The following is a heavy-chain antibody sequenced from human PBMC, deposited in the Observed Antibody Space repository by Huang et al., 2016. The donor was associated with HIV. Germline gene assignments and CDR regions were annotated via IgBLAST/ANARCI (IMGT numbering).Heavy chain of an antibody. J-gene: IGHJ4*02. V-gene: IGHV3-30*18. CDR3: AKDGRGSGTYYDYFEY. CDR2: IAYDGRSK. D-gene: IGHD1-26*01. CDR1: GFTFNKFD. Sequence: QVQLVESGGGVVQPGRSLRLSCAAFGFTFNKFDMHWVRQAPGKGLEWVEIIAYDGRSKYHAYSVKGRFTISRDNSKNTVYLQMNSLRVEDTAVYYCAKDGRGSGTYYDYFEYWGQGTLVTVSS.